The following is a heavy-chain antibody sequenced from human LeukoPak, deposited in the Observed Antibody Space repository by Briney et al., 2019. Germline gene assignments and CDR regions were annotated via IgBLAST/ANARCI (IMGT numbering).Heavy chain of an antibody. CDR2: IWHDASNK. J-gene: IGHJ4*02. D-gene: IGHD3-3*01. CDR3: ARVFSGSGSSGSFDC. V-gene: IGHV3-33*01. CDR1: GFTFSNYA. Sequence: GGSLRLSCTASGFTFSNYAMHWVRQAPGKGLEWVAVIWHDASNKYYAESVKGRFTISRDNSKNTLYLQMNSLKAEDTAVYYCARVFSGSGSSGSFDCWGQGTLVTVSS.